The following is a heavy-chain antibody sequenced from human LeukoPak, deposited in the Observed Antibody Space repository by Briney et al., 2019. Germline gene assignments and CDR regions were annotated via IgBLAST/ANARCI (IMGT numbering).Heavy chain of an antibody. Sequence: SETLSLTCTVSGGSISSSGYYWGWVRQPPGKGLEWIGSIYYSGSTYYNPSLKSRVTISVDTSKNQFSLKLSSVIAADTAVYYCARRRSGYYGSGKIGYYSYYMDVRGKGTTVTVSS. V-gene: IGHV4-39*01. D-gene: IGHD3-10*01. J-gene: IGHJ6*03. CDR1: GGSISSSGYY. CDR2: IYYSGST. CDR3: ARRRSGYYGSGKIGYYSYYMDV.